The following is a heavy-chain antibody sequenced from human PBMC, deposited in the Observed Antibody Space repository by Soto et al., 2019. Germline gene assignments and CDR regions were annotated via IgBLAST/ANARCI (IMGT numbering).Heavy chain of an antibody. D-gene: IGHD3-16*02. J-gene: IGHJ4*02. CDR1: GFTFSSYA. V-gene: IGHV3-23*01. CDR3: AKIGNYYVWGSYRPY. Sequence: GGSLRLSCAASGFTFSSYAMSWVRQAPGKGLEWVSAISGSGGSTYYADSVKGRFTISRDNSKNTLYLQMNSLRAEDTAVYYCAKIGNYYVWGSYRPYWGQGTLVTVSS. CDR2: ISGSGGST.